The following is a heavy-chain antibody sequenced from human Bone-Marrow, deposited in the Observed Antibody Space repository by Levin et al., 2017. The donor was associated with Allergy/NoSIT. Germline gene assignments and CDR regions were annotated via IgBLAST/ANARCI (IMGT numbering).Heavy chain of an antibody. CDR2: ISYDGINK. Sequence: GGSLRLSCAASGFTFSNYGMHWVRQAPGKGLEWVAVISYDGINKYYADSVKGRFTISRVTSTSKNTVFLEMSSLRAEDTAVYFCAKGLVDNWNPLDHWGQGTLVTVSS. D-gene: IGHD1-20*01. CDR3: AKGLVDNWNPLDH. V-gene: IGHV3-30*18. CDR1: GFTFSNYG. J-gene: IGHJ4*02.